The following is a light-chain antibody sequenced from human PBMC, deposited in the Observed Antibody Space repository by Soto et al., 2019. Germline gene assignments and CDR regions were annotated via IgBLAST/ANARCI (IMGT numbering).Light chain of an antibody. CDR2: GAS. V-gene: IGKV3-20*01. CDR3: QNFGNSLWT. J-gene: IGKJ1*01. Sequence: EIVITLSPGTPSVSPGARATLSCRASQSVASRNLAWYQQKSGQAHRLLIYGASSRAIHTQDRFSGSGSGTDFTLTISGMEPEDFAVYYCQNFGNSLWTFGKGNKVDIK. CDR1: QSVASRN.